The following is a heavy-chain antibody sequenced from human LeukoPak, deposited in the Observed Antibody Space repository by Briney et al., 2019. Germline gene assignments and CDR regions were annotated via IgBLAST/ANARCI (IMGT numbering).Heavy chain of an antibody. V-gene: IGHV3-74*01. CDR2: INSDGSST. CDR1: GFTFSSYW. J-gene: IGHJ4*02. D-gene: IGHD3-16*01. CDR3: ARDAHTGDDFDY. Sequence: PGGSLRLSCAASGFTFSSYWMHWVRQAPGKGLVWGSGINSDGSSTRYADSVKGRFTISRDNAKNTLYLQMNSLRAEDTAVYYCARDAHTGDDFDYWGEGTLVTVSS.